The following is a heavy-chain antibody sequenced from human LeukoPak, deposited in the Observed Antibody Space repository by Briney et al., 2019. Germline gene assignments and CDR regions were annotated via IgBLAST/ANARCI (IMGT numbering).Heavy chain of an antibody. J-gene: IGHJ5*02. CDR3: ARAIGGNYYGSGSYYHWFDP. D-gene: IGHD3-10*01. V-gene: IGHV1-2*02. CDR1: GYTFTGYY. Sequence: ASVKVSCKASGYTFTGYYMRWVRQAPGQGLEWMGWINPNSGGTNYAQKFQGRVTMTRDTSISTAYMELSRLRSDDTAVYYCARAIGGNYYGSGSYYHWFDPWGQGTLVTVSS. CDR2: INPNSGGT.